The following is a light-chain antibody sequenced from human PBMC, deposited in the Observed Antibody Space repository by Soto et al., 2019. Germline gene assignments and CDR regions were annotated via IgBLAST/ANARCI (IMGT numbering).Light chain of an antibody. Sequence: EIVITQSPATLSFSPGERATLSFRASQSVSSYLAWYQQKPGQAPRLLMYEASNRATGIPARFSGGGSGTDFTLTISSLEPEDFAVYYCQQRSDWPWTFGQGTKVDI. CDR1: QSVSSY. CDR3: QQRSDWPWT. V-gene: IGKV3-11*01. CDR2: EAS. J-gene: IGKJ1*01.